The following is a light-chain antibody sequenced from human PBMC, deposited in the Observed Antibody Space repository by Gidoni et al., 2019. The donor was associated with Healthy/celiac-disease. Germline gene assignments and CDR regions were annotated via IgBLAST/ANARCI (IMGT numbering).Light chain of an antibody. CDR1: QGISSA. J-gene: IGKJ1*01. V-gene: IGKV1D-13*01. Sequence: AIQLTQSPSSLSASVGDRVTITCRASQGISSALAWYQQKPGKAPKLLIYDASSLESGVPSRFSGSGSGTDFTLTISSLQPEDFATYYCQQFNNYPVTFXQXTKVEIK. CDR3: QQFNNYPVT. CDR2: DAS.